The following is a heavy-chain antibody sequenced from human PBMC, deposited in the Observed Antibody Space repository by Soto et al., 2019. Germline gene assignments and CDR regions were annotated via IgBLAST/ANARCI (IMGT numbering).Heavy chain of an antibody. V-gene: IGHV7-4-1*01. CDR1: GYTFTSYA. CDR3: ARATEYSSSWGEIWYYYYYMDV. J-gene: IGHJ6*03. D-gene: IGHD6-13*01. CDR2: INTNTGNP. Sequence: GASVKVSCKASGYTFTSYAMNWVRQAPGQGLEWMGWINTNTGNPTYAQGFTGRFVFSLDTSVSTAYLQICSLKAEDTAVYYCARATEYSSSWGEIWYYYYYMDVWGKGTTVTVSS.